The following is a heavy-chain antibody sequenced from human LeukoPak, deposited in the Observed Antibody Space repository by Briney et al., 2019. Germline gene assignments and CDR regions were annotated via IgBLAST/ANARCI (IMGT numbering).Heavy chain of an antibody. Sequence: PGGSLRLSCAASGFTFSSYAMSWVRQAPGKGLEWVSAISGSGGSTYYADSVKGRFTISRDNSKNTLYLQMNSLRAEDTAVYYCAKVSGVNGSGSRYYSDYWGQGTLVTVSS. CDR1: GFTFSSYA. CDR3: AKVSGVNGSGSRYYSDY. D-gene: IGHD3-10*01. J-gene: IGHJ4*02. CDR2: ISGSGGST. V-gene: IGHV3-23*01.